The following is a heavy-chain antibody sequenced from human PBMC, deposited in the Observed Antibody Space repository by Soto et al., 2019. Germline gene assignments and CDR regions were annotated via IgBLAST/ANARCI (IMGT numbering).Heavy chain of an antibody. J-gene: IGHJ6*02. CDR1: GGTFSSYA. D-gene: IGHD2-2*03. V-gene: IGHV1-69*01. Sequence: GASGEGLCKASGGTFSSYAISWVRQAPGQGLEWMGGIIPIFGTANYAQKFQGRVTITADESTSTAYMELSSLRSEDTAVYYCARAPLGYCSSTSCDPLPLRAGYYYGMDVWGQGTTVTVS. CDR3: ARAPLGYCSSTSCDPLPLRAGYYYGMDV. CDR2: IIPIFGTA.